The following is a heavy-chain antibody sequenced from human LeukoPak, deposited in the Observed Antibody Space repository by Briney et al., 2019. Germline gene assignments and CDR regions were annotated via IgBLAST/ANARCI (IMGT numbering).Heavy chain of an antibody. J-gene: IGHJ3*01. D-gene: IGHD2-21*01. CDR2: TYYSGFT. CDR1: GGSISGYY. V-gene: IGHV4-59*08. Sequence: SETLSLTCTVSGGSISGYYWSWIRQSPRKGLEWLGYTYYSGFTNYNPSLKSRVTMSVDTSKSHFSLQLTSVTGADTAVYYCARGPLAYCDYECSVDAFDVWGQGTLVTVSS. CDR3: ARGPLAYCDYECSVDAFDV.